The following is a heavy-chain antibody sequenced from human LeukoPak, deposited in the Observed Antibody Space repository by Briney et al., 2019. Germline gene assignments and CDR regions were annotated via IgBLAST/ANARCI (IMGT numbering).Heavy chain of an antibody. CDR2: ISSSGNDI. J-gene: IGHJ4*02. D-gene: IGHD5-24*01. Sequence: GGSLRLSCAASGFTFSNYRMNWVRQAPGKGLEWVSSISSSGNDISYADSVKGRFTISRDNGKNSLFLQLNSLRAEDTAVYYCARAVAGLDGYNGYWGQGTLVTASS. V-gene: IGHV3-21*01. CDR1: GFTFSNYR. CDR3: ARAVAGLDGYNGY.